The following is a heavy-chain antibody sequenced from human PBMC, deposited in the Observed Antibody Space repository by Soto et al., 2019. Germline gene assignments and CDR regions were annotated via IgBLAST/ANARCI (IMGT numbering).Heavy chain of an antibody. CDR3: ARHSVTTVTTKFFDY. CDR1: GGSISSYY. D-gene: IGHD4-17*01. Sequence: PSETLSLTCTVSGGSISSYYWSWIRQPPGKGLEWIGYIYYSGSTNYNPSLKSRVTISVDTSKNQFSLKLSSVTAADTAVYYCARHSVTTVTTKFFDYWGQGTLVTVSS. J-gene: IGHJ4*02. CDR2: IYYSGST. V-gene: IGHV4-59*08.